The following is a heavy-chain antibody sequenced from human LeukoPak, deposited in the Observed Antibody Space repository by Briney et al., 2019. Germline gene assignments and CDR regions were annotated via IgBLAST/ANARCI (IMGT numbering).Heavy chain of an antibody. V-gene: IGHV4-39*01. J-gene: IGHJ4*02. CDR3: ARLRGAMTPVTSDFDY. CDR2: GFYSGSA. CDR1: GGSISGSSYY. D-gene: IGHD4-17*01. Sequence: SETLSLTCTVSGGSISGSSYYWAWIRQPPGKGLEWIGSGFYSGSAYYSPSLKSRVTISVDTSKNQFSLNLSSVAAADTAVYYCARLRGAMTPVTSDFDYWGQGTLVTVSS.